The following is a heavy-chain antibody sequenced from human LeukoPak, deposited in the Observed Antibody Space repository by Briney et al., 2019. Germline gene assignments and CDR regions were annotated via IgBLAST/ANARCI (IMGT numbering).Heavy chain of an antibody. CDR1: AFTFSSYA. Sequence: PGGSLRLSCAASAFTFSSYAMSWVREAPGKGLEWVSGISGSGGSTYYADCVKVRFTISRDNSKNTLYLQMNSLRAEDTAVYYCAKSKEQWLINYFDYWGQGTLVTVSS. J-gene: IGHJ4*02. CDR3: AKSKEQWLINYFDY. CDR2: ISGSGGST. V-gene: IGHV3-23*01. D-gene: IGHD6-19*01.